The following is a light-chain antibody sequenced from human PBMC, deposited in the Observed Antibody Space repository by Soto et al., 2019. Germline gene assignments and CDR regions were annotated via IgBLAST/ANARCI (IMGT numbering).Light chain of an antibody. J-gene: IGLJ1*01. Sequence: QSALTQPASVSGSPGQSITISCTGNSSDVGGYNYVSWYHQHPGKDPKLMIYDVSDRPSGVSNRFSVSKSGNTASLTISGLQAEDEAEYYCSSYTSSSTRVFGTGTKLTVL. V-gene: IGLV2-14*03. CDR2: DVS. CDR3: SSYTSSSTRV. CDR1: SSDVGGYNY.